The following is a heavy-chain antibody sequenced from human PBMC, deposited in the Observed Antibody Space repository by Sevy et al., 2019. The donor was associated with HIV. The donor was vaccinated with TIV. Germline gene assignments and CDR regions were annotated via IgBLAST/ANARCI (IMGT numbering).Heavy chain of an antibody. J-gene: IGHJ3*01. CDR1: GFTFSSYA. V-gene: IGHV3-48*03. CDR3: NRITLQGEDAFDL. CDR2: IGSSGSNV. D-gene: IGHD3-10*01. Sequence: GGSLRLSCAASGFTFSSYAMSWVRQAPGKGLEWISYIGSSGSNVYHADSVKGRFTISRDNAQNSLYLQMNSLRVEDTAVYYCNRITLQGEDAFDLWGQGTMVTVSS.